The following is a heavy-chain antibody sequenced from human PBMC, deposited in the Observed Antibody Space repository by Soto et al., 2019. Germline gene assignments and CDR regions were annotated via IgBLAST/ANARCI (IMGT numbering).Heavy chain of an antibody. V-gene: IGHV4-34*01. J-gene: IGHJ6*02. Sequence: PSETLSLTCAVYGGSFSVYYWSWIRQPPGKGPEWIGEINHSGSTNYNPSLKSRVTISVDTSKNQFSLKLSSVTAADTAVYYCALWFGEVWGQGTTVTVSS. CDR2: INHSGST. CDR3: ALWFGEV. CDR1: GGSFSVYY. D-gene: IGHD3-10*01.